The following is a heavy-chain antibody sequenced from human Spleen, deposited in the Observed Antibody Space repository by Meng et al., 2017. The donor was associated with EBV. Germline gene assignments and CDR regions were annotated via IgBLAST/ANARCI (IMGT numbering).Heavy chain of an antibody. D-gene: IGHD5-24*01. V-gene: IGHV3-43D*03. CDR2: ITWDGGNI. Sequence: EVQLLESVGALVQAGGALRLSCVASGFTFDDYAMHWVRQAPGQGLEWVSLITWDGGNIYYADSVKSRFTVSRDNSKNSLYLQMNGLRVEDTALYYCAINWDYWGQGTLVTFAS. CDR3: AINWDY. CDR1: GFTFDDYA. J-gene: IGHJ4*02.